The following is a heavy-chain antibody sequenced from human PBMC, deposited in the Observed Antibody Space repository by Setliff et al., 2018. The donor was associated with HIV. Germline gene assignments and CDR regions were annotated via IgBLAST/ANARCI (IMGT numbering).Heavy chain of an antibody. V-gene: IGHV4-39*01. D-gene: IGHD3-10*01. CDR3: ARHRQISDWFDP. J-gene: IGHJ5*02. Sequence: PSETLSLTCNVSGFSFRNSFYNWGWIRQPPGKGLEWIGIMNSKGESFYNASFTNGVLISIDTSKNRFSLTMTSVTAADTAIYYCARHRQISDWFDPWGRGILVTVSS. CDR2: MNSKGES. CDR1: GFSFRNSFYN.